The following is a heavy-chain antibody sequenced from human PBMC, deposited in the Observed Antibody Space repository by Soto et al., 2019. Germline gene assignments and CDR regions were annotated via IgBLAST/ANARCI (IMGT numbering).Heavy chain of an antibody. CDR3: ARALGRYYYGSGSYYKGSPFGY. Sequence: SETLSLTCTVSGGSMSGHYWSWIRQPPGKGLEYIGHVFYNGSTYYNPSLKSRVTISADTSKNQFSLKLSSVTAADTAVYYCARALGRYYYGSGSYYKGSPFGYWGQGTLVTVSS. CDR2: VFYNGST. D-gene: IGHD3-10*01. J-gene: IGHJ4*02. CDR1: GGSMSGHY. V-gene: IGHV4-59*11.